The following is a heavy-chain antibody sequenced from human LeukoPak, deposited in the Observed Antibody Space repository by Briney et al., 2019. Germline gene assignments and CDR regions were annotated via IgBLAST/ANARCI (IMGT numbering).Heavy chain of an antibody. CDR1: GGSISSSSDY. J-gene: IGHJ5*02. D-gene: IGHD4-17*01. CDR2: IYYSGST. Sequence: SETLSLTCTVSGGSISSSSDYWGWIRQPPGKGLEWIGSIYYSGSTYYNPSLKSRVTISVDTSKNQFSLKLSSVTAADTAVYYCARGMTTVTLGSFDPWGQGTLVTVSS. CDR3: ARGMTTVTLGSFDP. V-gene: IGHV4-39*07.